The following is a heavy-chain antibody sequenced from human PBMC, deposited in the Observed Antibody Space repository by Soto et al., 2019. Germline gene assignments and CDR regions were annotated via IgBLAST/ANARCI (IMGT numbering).Heavy chain of an antibody. CDR3: ARDWRGAEGFDP. D-gene: IGHD3-3*01. V-gene: IGHV1-18*01. J-gene: IGHJ5*02. CDR1: GYTFTSYG. Sequence: ASVKVSCKASGYTFTSYGISWVRQAPGQGLEWMGWIRAYNGNTNYPQKLRGRVTMTTDTSTTTAYMELRSLRSDDTAVYYCARDWRGAEGFDPWGQGTRVTVAS. CDR2: IRAYNGNT.